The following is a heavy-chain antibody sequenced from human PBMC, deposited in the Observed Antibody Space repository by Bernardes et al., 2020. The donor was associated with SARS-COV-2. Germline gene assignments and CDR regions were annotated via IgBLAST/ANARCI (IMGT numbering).Heavy chain of an antibody. D-gene: IGHD6-13*01. CDR1: GGSISSSSYY. J-gene: IGHJ5*02. CDR2: IHYSRST. CDR3: AGDFRVAAAGTMVGRWFVP. Sequence: SETLSLTCTVSGGSISSSSYYWGWIRQPPWKALEWIGSIHYSRSTYYNPSVKSRVTIAVDTSKTQFYLKLSSVTAPNTAVYYGAGDFRVAAAGTMVGRWFVPSSQRTLITVSS. V-gene: IGHV4-39*07.